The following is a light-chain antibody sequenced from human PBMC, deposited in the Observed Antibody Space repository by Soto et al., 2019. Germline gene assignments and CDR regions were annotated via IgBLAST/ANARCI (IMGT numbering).Light chain of an antibody. Sequence: QSALTQPASVSGSPGQSITTSCSGTSSDVGGYGYVSWYQQHPGKAPKLIIYEVINRPTGVSNRFSGSKSGNTASLTISGLQAEDEADYFCSSYTSDSTYVFGTGTKVTVL. J-gene: IGLJ1*01. CDR3: SSYTSDSTYV. V-gene: IGLV2-14*01. CDR2: EVI. CDR1: SSDVGGYGY.